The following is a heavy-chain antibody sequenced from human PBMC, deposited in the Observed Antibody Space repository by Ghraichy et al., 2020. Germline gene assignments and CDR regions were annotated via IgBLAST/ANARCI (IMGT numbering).Heavy chain of an antibody. CDR2: IYYSGST. J-gene: IGHJ6*02. V-gene: IGHV4-59*01. Sequence: SETLSLTCTVSGGSISSYYWSWIRQPPGKGLEWIGYIYYSGSTNYNPSLKSRVTISVDTSKNQFSLKLSSVTAADTAVYYCARDYYYYGMDVCGHGTTVTFSS. CDR1: GGSISSYY. CDR3: ARDYYYYGMDV.